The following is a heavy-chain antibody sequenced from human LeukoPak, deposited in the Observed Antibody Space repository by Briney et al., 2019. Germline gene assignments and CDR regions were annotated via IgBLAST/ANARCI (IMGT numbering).Heavy chain of an antibody. J-gene: IGHJ4*02. V-gene: IGHV3-21*01. CDR2: ISSSSSYI. Sequence: GGSLRLSCAASGFTFSSYSMNWVRQAPAKGLEWVSSISSSSSYIYYADSVKGRFTISRDNAKNSLYLQMNSLRAEDTAVYYCARDNDYDSSGYPKFDYWGQGTLVTVSS. CDR3: ARDNDYDSSGYPKFDY. CDR1: GFTFSSYS. D-gene: IGHD3-22*01.